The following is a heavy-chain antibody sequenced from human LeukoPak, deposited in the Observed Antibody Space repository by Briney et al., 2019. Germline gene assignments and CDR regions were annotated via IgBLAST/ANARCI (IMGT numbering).Heavy chain of an antibody. CDR2: ISYDGSNK. Sequence: GGSLRLSCAASGFTFSSYGMHWVRQAPGKGLEWVAVISYDGSNKCYADSVKGRFTISRDNSKNTLYLQMNSLRAEDTAVYYCAKAESRGGFDYWGQGTLVTVSS. V-gene: IGHV3-30*18. CDR1: GFTFSSYG. D-gene: IGHD1-14*01. J-gene: IGHJ4*02. CDR3: AKAESRGGFDY.